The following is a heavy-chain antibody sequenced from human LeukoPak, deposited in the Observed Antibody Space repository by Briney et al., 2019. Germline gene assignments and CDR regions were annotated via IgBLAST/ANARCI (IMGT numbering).Heavy chain of an antibody. CDR1: GFTFSSYS. CDR3: ARAHGYYYESSVGSDY. J-gene: IGHJ4*02. D-gene: IGHD3-22*01. CDR2: ISSGSTYI. V-gene: IGHV3-21*01. Sequence: GGSLRLSCAASGFTFSSYSMNWVRQAPGKGLEWVSSISSGSTYIYCADSVKGRFTISRDNAKNSLYLQMNSLRAEDTAVYYCARAHGYYYESSVGSDYWGQGTLVTVSS.